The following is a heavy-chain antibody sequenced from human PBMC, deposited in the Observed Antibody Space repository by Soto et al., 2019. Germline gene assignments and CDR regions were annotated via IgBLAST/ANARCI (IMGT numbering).Heavy chain of an antibody. CDR1: GGTFSSYA. CDR3: ARGGINYYDSSGYYSPFFRTHFGY. CDR2: IIPIFGTA. J-gene: IGHJ4*02. D-gene: IGHD3-22*01. V-gene: IGHV1-69*13. Sequence: SVKVSCKASGGTFSSYAISWVRQAPGQGLEWMGGIIPIFGTANYAQKFQGRVTITADESTSTAYMELSSLRSEDTAVYYCARGGINYYDSSGYYSPFFRTHFGYWGQGTLVTVSS.